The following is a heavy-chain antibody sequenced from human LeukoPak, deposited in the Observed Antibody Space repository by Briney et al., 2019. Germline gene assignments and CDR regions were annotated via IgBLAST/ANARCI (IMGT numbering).Heavy chain of an antibody. J-gene: IGHJ4*02. D-gene: IGHD2/OR15-2a*01. Sequence: GGSLRLSCAASGLTFRSYGMHWVRQAPGKGLEWVAVIWYDGSNKHYADSVKGRFTISRDNSKNTLYLQMSSLRAEDTAVYYCARNFDYWGQGTLVTVSS. CDR3: ARNFDY. CDR1: GLTFRSYG. CDR2: IWYDGSNK. V-gene: IGHV3-33*01.